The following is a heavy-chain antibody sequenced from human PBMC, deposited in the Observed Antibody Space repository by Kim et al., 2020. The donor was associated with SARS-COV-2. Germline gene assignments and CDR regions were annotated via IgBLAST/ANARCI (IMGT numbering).Heavy chain of an antibody. D-gene: IGHD3-22*01. CDR1: GYTFTSYG. CDR2: ISAYNGNT. Sequence: ASVKVSCKASGYTFTSYGISWVRQAPGQGLEWMGWISAYNGNTNYAQKLQGRVTMTTDTSTSTAYMELRSLRSDDTAVYYCARDNYYDSSGLNDYWGQGTLVTVSS. CDR3: ARDNYYDSSGLNDY. V-gene: IGHV1-18*04. J-gene: IGHJ4*02.